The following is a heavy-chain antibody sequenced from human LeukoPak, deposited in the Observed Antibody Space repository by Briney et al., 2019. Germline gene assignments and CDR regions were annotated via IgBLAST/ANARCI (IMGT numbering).Heavy chain of an antibody. V-gene: IGHV1-18*01. Sequence: ASVKVSCKASGYNLTIHGISWVRQAPGQGLEWMGWISSYNGNTNYAQKLQGRVTTSTDTSTGTAYMELRNLRSDGTDVYYCAHRVAVARRDPFDIWGQGTMVTVSS. CDR2: ISSYNGNT. CDR3: AHRVAVARRDPFDI. D-gene: IGHD6-19*01. J-gene: IGHJ3*02. CDR1: GYNLTIHG.